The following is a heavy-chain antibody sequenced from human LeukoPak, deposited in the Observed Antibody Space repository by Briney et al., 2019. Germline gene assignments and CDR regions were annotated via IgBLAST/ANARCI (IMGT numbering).Heavy chain of an antibody. CDR3: ARDLLSFIAVPGTFDY. CDR2: ISAYNGNT. Sequence: ASVKVSCKASGYTFTTYGITWVRQAPGQGLEWVGWISAYNGNTNYAQKLQGRVTMTTDTSTSTAYMELRSLRSADTAVYYCARDLLSFIAVPGTFDYWGQGTLVSVSS. V-gene: IGHV1-18*01. CDR1: GYTFTTYG. D-gene: IGHD6-19*01. J-gene: IGHJ4*02.